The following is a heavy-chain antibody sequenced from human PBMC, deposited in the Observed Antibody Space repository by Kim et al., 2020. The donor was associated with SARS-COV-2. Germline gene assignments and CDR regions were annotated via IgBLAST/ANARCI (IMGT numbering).Heavy chain of an antibody. CDR2: INSDGSRT. CDR3: ARVRQGIQLWSTYYYGMDV. J-gene: IGHJ6*02. D-gene: IGHD5-18*01. V-gene: IGHV3-74*01. Sequence: GGSLRLSCAASGFTFSSYWMHWVRQAPGKGLVWVSRINSDGSRTSYVDSVKGRFTISRDNAKNTLYLQMNSLRAEDTAVYYCARVRQGIQLWSTYYYGMDVWGQGTTVTVSS. CDR1: GFTFSSYW.